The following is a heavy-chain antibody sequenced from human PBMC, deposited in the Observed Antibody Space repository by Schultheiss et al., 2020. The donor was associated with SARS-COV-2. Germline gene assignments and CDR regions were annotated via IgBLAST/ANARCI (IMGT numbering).Heavy chain of an antibody. CDR3: ARGGFIFGMDV. V-gene: IGHV4-61*03. CDR2: IYYSGST. Sequence: SETLSLTCAVSGGSISSGGYSWSWIRQPPGKGLEWIGYIYYSGSTNYNPSLKSRVTMSVDTSKNHFSLKLNSVTAADTAVYYCARGGFIFGMDVWGQGTPVTVSS. J-gene: IGHJ6*02. CDR1: GGSISSGGYS. D-gene: IGHD3-16*02.